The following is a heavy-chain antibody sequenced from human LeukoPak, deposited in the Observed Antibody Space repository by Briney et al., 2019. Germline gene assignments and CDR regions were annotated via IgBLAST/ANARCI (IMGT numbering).Heavy chain of an antibody. CDR1: GGSFSGYY. CDR3: ARGTGRYFDY. CDR2: IYYSGST. Sequence: SETLSLTCAVYGGSFSGYYWSWIRQPSGKGLEWIGYIYYSGSTNYNPSLKSRVTISVDTSKNQFSLKLSSVTAADTAVYYCARGTGRYFDYWGQGTLVTVSS. V-gene: IGHV4-59*01. J-gene: IGHJ4*02. D-gene: IGHD1-1*01.